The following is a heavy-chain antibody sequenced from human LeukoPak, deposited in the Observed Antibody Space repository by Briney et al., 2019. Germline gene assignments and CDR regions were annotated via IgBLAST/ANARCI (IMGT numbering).Heavy chain of an antibody. CDR1: GGSISSSNW. Sequence: NTSGTLSLTCAVSGGSISSSNWWSWVRQPPGKGLEWIGEIYHSGSTNYNPSLKSRVTISVDKSKNQFSLKLSSVTAADTAVYYCARGALYSSIHPIDYWGQGTLVTVSS. J-gene: IGHJ4*02. V-gene: IGHV4-4*02. CDR2: IYHSGST. CDR3: ARGALYSSIHPIDY. D-gene: IGHD6-13*01.